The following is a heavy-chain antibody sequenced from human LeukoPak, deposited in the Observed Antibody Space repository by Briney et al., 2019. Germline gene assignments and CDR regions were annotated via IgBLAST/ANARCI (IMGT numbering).Heavy chain of an antibody. D-gene: IGHD3-3*01. CDR3: ARDRGRFFDP. CDR1: GFTFSSYW. CDR2: IKQDGSEK. V-gene: IGHV3-7*01. Sequence: PGGSLRLSCAASGFTFSSYWMSCVRHAPGKGLEWVSNIKQDGSEKYYVDSVKGRFTIYRDNAKNSLYLQMNSLRAEDTAVYYCARDRGRFFDPWGQGTLVTVSS. J-gene: IGHJ5*02.